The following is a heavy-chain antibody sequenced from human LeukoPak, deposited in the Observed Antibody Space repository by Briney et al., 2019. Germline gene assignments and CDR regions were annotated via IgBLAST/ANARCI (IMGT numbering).Heavy chain of an antibody. V-gene: IGHV4-59*08. CDR3: ARHRRYDSSGYYEFAVDY. CDR2: IYYSGST. Sequence: SETLSLTCTVSGGSISSYYWSWTRQPPGKGLEWIGYIYYSGSTNYNPSHKSRVTISVDTSKNQFSLKMSSVTAADTAVYYCARHRRYDSSGYYEFAVDYWGQGTLVTVSS. D-gene: IGHD3-22*01. J-gene: IGHJ4*02. CDR1: GGSISSYY.